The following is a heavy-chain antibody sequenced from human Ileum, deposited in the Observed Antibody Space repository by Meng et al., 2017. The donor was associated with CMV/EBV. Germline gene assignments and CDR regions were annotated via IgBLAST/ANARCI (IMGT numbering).Heavy chain of an antibody. CDR3: VRDDYDLLPGYSDAFDV. J-gene: IGHJ3*01. CDR2: VSASSSFI. CDR1: GFTFSHAW. V-gene: IGHV3-21*06. D-gene: IGHD3-9*01. Sequence: GESLKISCAASGFTFSHAWLSWARQAPGKGLEWISSVSASSSFIYYADLVRGRFTISRDNANSSLYLQMDSLRVEDTAVYYCVRDDYDLLPGYSDAFDVWGQGTTVTVSS.